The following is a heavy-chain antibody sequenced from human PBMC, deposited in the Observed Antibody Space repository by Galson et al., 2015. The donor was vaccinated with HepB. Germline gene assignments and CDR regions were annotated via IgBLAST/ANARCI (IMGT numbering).Heavy chain of an antibody. J-gene: IGHJ4*02. CDR3: TLSLLGYCSSTRCYDGH. D-gene: IGHD2-2*01. V-gene: IGHV3-15*07. CDR1: GFTFNNAW. CDR2: IKSKTDGGTT. Sequence: SLRLSCAASGFTFNNAWMNWVRQAPGKGLEWVGRIKSKTDGGTTDYAAPVKGRFTISRDDSKNTLYLQLNSLKTEDTAVYYCTLSLLGYCSSTRCYDGHWGQGTLVTVSS.